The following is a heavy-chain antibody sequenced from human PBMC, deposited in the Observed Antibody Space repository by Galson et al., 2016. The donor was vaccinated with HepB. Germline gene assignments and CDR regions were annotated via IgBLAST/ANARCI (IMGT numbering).Heavy chain of an antibody. V-gene: IGHV3-13*01. D-gene: IGHD6-19*01. Sequence: SLRLSCAASGFTFSNYDMHWVRQAPGKGLEWVSSIYTAGDTYYQDSVEGRFTVSRENGKDSLYLHMKSLRAGDTAVYFCARGSYSSDWYQSSAYDFGMDVWGKGTTVTVSS. J-gene: IGHJ6*04. CDR1: GFTFSNYD. CDR2: IYTAGDT. CDR3: ARGSYSSDWYQSSAYDFGMDV.